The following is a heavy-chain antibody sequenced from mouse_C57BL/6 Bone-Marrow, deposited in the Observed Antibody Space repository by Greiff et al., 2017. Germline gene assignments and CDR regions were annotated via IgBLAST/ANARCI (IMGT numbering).Heavy chain of an antibody. CDR3: ARQGGGWFAY. CDR2: ISNLAYSI. V-gene: IGHV5-15*01. J-gene: IGHJ3*01. Sequence: EVQGVESGGGLVQPGGSLKLSCAASGFTFSDYGMAWVRQAPRKGPEWVAFISNLAYSIYYADTVTGRFTISRENAKNTLYLEMSSLRSEDTAMYYCARQGGGWFAYWGQGTLVTVSA. CDR1: GFTFSDYG.